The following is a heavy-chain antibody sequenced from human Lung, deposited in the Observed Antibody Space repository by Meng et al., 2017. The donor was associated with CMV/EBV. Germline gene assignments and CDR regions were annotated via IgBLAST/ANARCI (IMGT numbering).Heavy chain of an antibody. Sequence: SETXSLXXTASGCSISSYYWSWIRQPPGKGLEWIGYIYYSGSTKYNPSLKSRVTISVDTSKNQFSLKLSSVTAADTAVYYCARVSGYYYYGMDVWGQGTTVTVSS. J-gene: IGHJ6*02. CDR1: GCSISSYY. CDR2: IYYSGST. CDR3: ARVSGYYYYGMDV. V-gene: IGHV4-59*01. D-gene: IGHD3-3*01.